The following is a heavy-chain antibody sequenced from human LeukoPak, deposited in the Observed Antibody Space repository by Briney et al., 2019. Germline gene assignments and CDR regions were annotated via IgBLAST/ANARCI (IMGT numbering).Heavy chain of an antibody. J-gene: IGHJ4*02. V-gene: IGHV3-23*01. CDR2: ISDSGGST. D-gene: IGHD3-22*01. Sequence: PGGSLRLSCAVSGITLSNYGMSWVRQAPGKGLEWVAGISDSGGSTNYADSVKGRFTISRDSPKNTLYLQMTSLGAEDTAVYFCAKRGVVIRVILVGFHKEAYYFDSWGQGALVTVSS. CDR1: GITLSNYG. CDR3: AKRGVVIRVILVGFHKEAYYFDS.